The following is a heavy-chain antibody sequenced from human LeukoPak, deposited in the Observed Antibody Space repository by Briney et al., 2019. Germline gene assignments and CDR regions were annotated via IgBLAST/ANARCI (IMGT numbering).Heavy chain of an antibody. D-gene: IGHD5-12*01. CDR2: IKQDGSEK. V-gene: IGHV3-7*05. CDR3: ARERLATRRAFDI. Sequence: PGGSLRLSCAASGFTFSRYWMSWVRQAPGKGLEWVANIKQDGSEKKYVDSVKGRFTISRDNAKNSLYLQMSSLRPDDTAVYYCARERLATRRAFDIWGQGTMVTVSS. CDR1: GFTFSRYW. J-gene: IGHJ3*02.